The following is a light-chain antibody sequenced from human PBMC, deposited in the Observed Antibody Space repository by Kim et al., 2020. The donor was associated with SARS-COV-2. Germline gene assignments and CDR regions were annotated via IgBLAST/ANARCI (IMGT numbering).Light chain of an antibody. CDR3: NSWDSSGNFWV. CDR1: SLRSYC. V-gene: IGLV3-19*02. J-gene: IGLJ3*02. CDR2: SEN. Sequence: SSELTQDPAVSVALGQTVRITCQGDSLRSYCATWYQQKPGQAPARVNYSENNRPSGIPARFSGSSSGNTASLTITGAQAEDEADYYCNSWDSSGNFWVFGGGTQLTVL.